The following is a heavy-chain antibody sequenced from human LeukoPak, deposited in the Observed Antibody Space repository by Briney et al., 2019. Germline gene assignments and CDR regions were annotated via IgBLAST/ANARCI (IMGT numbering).Heavy chain of an antibody. CDR1: GDSISSGDYY. Sequence: SETLSLTCTVSGDSISSGDYYWSWIRQPAGKGLEWIGRISNSGSTNYNPSLKSRVTISVDTSKNQFSLKLSSVTAADTAVYYCARERITMIVVGLFDYWGQGTLVTVSS. V-gene: IGHV4-61*02. J-gene: IGHJ4*02. CDR3: ARERITMIVVGLFDY. CDR2: ISNSGST. D-gene: IGHD3-22*01.